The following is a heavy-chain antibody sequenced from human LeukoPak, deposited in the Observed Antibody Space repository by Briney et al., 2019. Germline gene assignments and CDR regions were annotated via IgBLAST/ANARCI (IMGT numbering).Heavy chain of an antibody. Sequence: GGSLRLSCAASGFAFSSYAVTWVRQAPGKGLEWVAVVTTDGNGAYYADSVKGRFTISRDNSHNTVFLQMRRLRLEDTALYFCAKTLGADCFDHWGQGTLVTVSS. CDR2: VTTDGNGA. CDR3: AKTLGADCFDH. D-gene: IGHD3-16*01. V-gene: IGHV3-23*01. J-gene: IGHJ5*02. CDR1: GFAFSSYA.